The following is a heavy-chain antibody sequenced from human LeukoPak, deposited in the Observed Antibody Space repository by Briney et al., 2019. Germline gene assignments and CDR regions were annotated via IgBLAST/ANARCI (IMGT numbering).Heavy chain of an antibody. CDR3: ARDYRPANWGSSAFDI. D-gene: IGHD7-27*01. CDR1: GFIFSSCA. CDR2: ISYGGSNK. J-gene: IGHJ3*02. Sequence: GGSLRLSCAASGFIFSSCAMHWVRQAPGKGLEWVAVISYGGSNKYYADSVKSRFTISRDNSKNTLYLQMNSLRAEDTAVYYCARDYRPANWGSSAFDIWGQGTMVTVSS. V-gene: IGHV3-30-3*01.